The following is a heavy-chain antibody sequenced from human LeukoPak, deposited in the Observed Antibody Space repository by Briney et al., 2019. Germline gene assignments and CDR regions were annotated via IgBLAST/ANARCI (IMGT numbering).Heavy chain of an antibody. CDR3: ARDPSYGDYAGEGVLFDY. V-gene: IGHV1-2*02. D-gene: IGHD4-17*01. CDR2: INPNSGGT. CDR1: GYTFTGYY. J-gene: IGHJ4*02. Sequence: ASVKVSCKASGYTFTGYYMHWVRQAPGQGLEWMGWINPNSGGTNYAQKFQGRVTMTRDTSISTAYMELSSLRSEDTAVYYCARDPSYGDYAGEGVLFDYWGQGTLVTVSS.